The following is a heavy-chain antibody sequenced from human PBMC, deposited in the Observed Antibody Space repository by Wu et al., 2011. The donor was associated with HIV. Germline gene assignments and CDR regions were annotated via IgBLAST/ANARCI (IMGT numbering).Heavy chain of an antibody. V-gene: IGHV1-69*06. J-gene: IGHJ4*02. D-gene: IGHD2-21*01. CDR2: IIPLFGSA. Sequence: QVQLVQSGAGVKKPGSSVKVSCKASGGSFTTFGFSWVRLASGQGPEWMGGIIPLFGSANYAQKFQGRVTITADKSTSTAYMELSSLRSEDTAVYYCARDFGGDEDSWGQGTLVTVSS. CDR1: GGSFTTFG. CDR3: ARDFGGDEDS.